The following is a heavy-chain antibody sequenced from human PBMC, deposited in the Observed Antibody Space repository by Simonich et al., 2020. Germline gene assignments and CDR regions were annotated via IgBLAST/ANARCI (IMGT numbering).Heavy chain of an antibody. CDR1: GYTFTGYY. CDR2: INPNSGGT. D-gene: IGHD7-27*01. J-gene: IGHJ3*02. Sequence: QVQLVQSGAEVKKPGASVKVSCKASGYTFTGYYMHWVRQGPGQGLEWMGWINPNSGGTNKEQKFQGRVTMTRDTSISTAYMELSRLRSDDTAVYYCARGRLTGDKGAFDIWGQGTMVTVSS. CDR3: ARGRLTGDKGAFDI. V-gene: IGHV1-2*02.